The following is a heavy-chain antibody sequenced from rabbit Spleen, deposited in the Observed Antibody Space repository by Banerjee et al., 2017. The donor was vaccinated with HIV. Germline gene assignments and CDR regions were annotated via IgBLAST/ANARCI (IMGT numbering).Heavy chain of an antibody. D-gene: IGHD1-1*01. CDR3: ARDLTGVIGWNFGW. V-gene: IGHV1S47*01. CDR2: IDPLFGST. CDR1: GFDIKKYG. J-gene: IGHJ4*01. Sequence: QEQLVESGGGLVQPGGSLKVSCKVSGFDIKKYGVTWVRQAPGKGLEWIGYIDPLFGSTYYASWVNGRFTISRHNAQNTLYLQLNSLTAADTATYFCARDLTGVIGWNFGWWGPGTLVTVS.